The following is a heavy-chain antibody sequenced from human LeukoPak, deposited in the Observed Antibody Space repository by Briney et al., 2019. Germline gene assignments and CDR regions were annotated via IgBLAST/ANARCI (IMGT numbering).Heavy chain of an antibody. Sequence: GGSLRLSCAASGFTFSSYGMKWVRQAPGKGLEWVSSISSSSVYIYYADSVKGRFTISRDNAKNSLYLQMASLRAEDTAVYYCARDVGKAYFDYWGQGTLVTVSS. CDR1: GFTFSSYG. D-gene: IGHD2-15*01. J-gene: IGHJ4*02. CDR3: ARDVGKAYFDY. CDR2: ISSSSVYI. V-gene: IGHV3-21*01.